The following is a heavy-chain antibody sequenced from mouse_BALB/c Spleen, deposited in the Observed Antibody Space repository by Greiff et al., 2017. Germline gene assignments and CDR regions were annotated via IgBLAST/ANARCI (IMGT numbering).Heavy chain of an antibody. V-gene: IGHV1-66*01. Sequence: VQLQESGPELVKPGASVKISCKASGYSFTSYYIHWVKQRPGQGLEWIGWIFPGSGNTKYNEKFKGKATLTADTSSSTAYMQLSSLTSEDSAVYFCARTDEGNLLAYWGQGTLVTVSA. CDR1: GYSFTSYY. CDR2: IFPGSGNT. CDR3: ARTDEGNLLAY. J-gene: IGHJ3*01.